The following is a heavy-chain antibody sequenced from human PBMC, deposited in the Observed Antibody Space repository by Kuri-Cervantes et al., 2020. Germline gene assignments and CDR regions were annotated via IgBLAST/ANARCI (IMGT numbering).Heavy chain of an antibody. Sequence: GGSLRLSCAASGFTFSSYAMHWVRQAPGKGLEWVAVISYDGSNKYYADSVKGRFTISRDNSKNTLYLQMNSLRAEDTAVYYCARDGLWFRAPGYYMDVWGKGTTVTVSS. CDR1: GFTFSSYA. CDR3: ARDGLWFRAPGYYMDV. V-gene: IGHV3-30*07. D-gene: IGHD3-10*01. CDR2: ISYDGSNK. J-gene: IGHJ6*03.